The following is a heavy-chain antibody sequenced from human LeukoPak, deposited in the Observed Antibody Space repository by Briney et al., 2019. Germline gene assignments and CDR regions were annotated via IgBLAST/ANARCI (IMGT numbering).Heavy chain of an antibody. J-gene: IGHJ5*02. CDR3: VTTMVRGNWFDP. CDR2: INHSGST. D-gene: IGHD3-10*01. Sequence: SETLSLTCAVYGGSFSGYYWSWIRQPPGKGLEWIGEINHSGSTNYNPSLKSRVSISVDTSKNQFSLKLSPVTAADTAVYYCVTTMVRGNWFDPWGQGTPVTVSS. CDR1: GGSFSGYY. V-gene: IGHV4-34*01.